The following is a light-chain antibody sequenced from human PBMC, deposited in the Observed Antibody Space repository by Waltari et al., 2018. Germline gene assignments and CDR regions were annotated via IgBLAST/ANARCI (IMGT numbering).Light chain of an antibody. J-gene: IGKJ1*01. CDR1: RSISDW. Sequence: DTQMTQSPSTLSASVGDRVSITCRASRSISDWLAWYQQKPGKAPKLLIYKASNLKSGDPSRFGGSGSGTEFTLTISSLQPDDFATYYCQQYDGPSWTFGQGTKVEIK. CDR3: QQYDGPSWT. V-gene: IGKV1-5*03. CDR2: KAS.